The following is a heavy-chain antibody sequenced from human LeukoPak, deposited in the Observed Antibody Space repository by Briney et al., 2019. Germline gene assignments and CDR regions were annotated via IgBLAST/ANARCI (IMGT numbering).Heavy chain of an antibody. V-gene: IGHV4-59*01. CDR3: ARGRGARWVFDY. CDR1: GGSISSYY. Sequence: SETLSLTCTVSGGSISSYYWSWIRQPPGKGLEWIGYIYYSGSTNYNPSLKSRVTISVDTSKNQFSLKLSSVTAADTAVYYCARGRGARWVFDYWGQGTLVTVSS. CDR2: IYYSGST. D-gene: IGHD3-16*01. J-gene: IGHJ4*02.